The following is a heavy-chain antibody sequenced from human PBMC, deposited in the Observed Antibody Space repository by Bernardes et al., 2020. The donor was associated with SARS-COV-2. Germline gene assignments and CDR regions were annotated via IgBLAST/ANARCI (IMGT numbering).Heavy chain of an antibody. J-gene: IGHJ2*01. D-gene: IGHD2-15*01. CDR1: GGSFSGYY. CDR3: ARPGGRCGYCSGGSCRTGRYVDL. Sequence: SETLSLTCAVYGGSFSGYYWSWIRQPPGKGLEWIGEINHSGSTNYNPSLKSRVTISVDTSKNQFSLKLSSVTAADTAVYYCARPGGRCGYCSGGSCRTGRYVDLGGRGTLVTVSS. CDR2: INHSGST. V-gene: IGHV4-34*01.